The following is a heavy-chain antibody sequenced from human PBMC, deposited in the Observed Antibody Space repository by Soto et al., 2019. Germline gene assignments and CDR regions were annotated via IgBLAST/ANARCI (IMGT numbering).Heavy chain of an antibody. J-gene: IGHJ4*02. CDR1: GFTFSNAW. CDR3: TTDAAIFGVVIDPLGY. Sequence: EVQLVESGGGLVKPGGSLRLSCAASGFTFSNAWMSWVRQAPGKGLEWVGRIKSKTDGGTTDYAAPVKGRFTISRDDSKNTLYLQMNSLKTEDTAVYYCTTDAAIFGVVIDPLGYWGQGTLVTVSS. CDR2: IKSKTDGGTT. D-gene: IGHD3-3*01. V-gene: IGHV3-15*01.